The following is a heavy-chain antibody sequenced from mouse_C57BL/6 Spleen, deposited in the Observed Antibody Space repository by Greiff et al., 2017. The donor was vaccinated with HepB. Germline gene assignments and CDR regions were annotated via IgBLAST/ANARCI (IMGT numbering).Heavy chain of an antibody. J-gene: IGHJ4*01. CDR3: ARWGTSGDY. CDR2: INPGSGGT. CDR1: GYAFTNYL. D-gene: IGHD6-1*01. V-gene: IGHV1-54*01. Sequence: VQLQQSGAELVRPGTSVKVSCKASGYAFTNYLIEWVKQRPGQGLEWIGVINPGSGGTNYNEKFKGKATLTADKSSSTAYMQLSRLTSEDSAVYFCARWGTSGDYWGQGTSVTVSS.